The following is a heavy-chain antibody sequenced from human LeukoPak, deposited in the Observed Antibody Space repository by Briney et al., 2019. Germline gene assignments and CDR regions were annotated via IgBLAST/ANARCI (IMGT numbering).Heavy chain of an antibody. CDR2: ISWNSGSI. D-gene: IGHD6-13*01. V-gene: IGHV3-9*03. CDR1: GFTFDDYA. Sequence: PGGSLRLSCAASGFTFDDYAMHWVRQAPGKGLEWVSGISWNSGSIGYADSVKGRFTISRDNAKNSLYLQMNSLTAEDMALYYCAKDRWDSSSSYFDYWGQGTLVTVSS. J-gene: IGHJ4*02. CDR3: AKDRWDSSSSYFDY.